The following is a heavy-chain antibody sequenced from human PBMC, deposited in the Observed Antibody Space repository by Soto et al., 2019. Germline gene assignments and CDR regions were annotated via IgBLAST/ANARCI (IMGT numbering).Heavy chain of an antibody. Sequence: QVQLVQSGAEVKKPGSSVKVSCKASGGTFSSYTISWVRQAPGQGLEWMGRITPILGIANYAQKFQGRVTITADKSTSTAYMELSSLRSEDTAVYYCARDRGDGYNNYWGQGTLVTVSS. CDR2: ITPILGIA. J-gene: IGHJ4*02. CDR1: GGTFSSYT. V-gene: IGHV1-69*08. D-gene: IGHD3-10*01. CDR3: ARDRGDGYNNY.